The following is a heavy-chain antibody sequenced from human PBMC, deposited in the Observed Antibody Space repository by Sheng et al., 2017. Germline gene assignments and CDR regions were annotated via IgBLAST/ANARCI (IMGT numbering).Heavy chain of an antibody. Sequence: EVQLVESGGGSVQPGGSLRLSCAGSGFTFNTYEINWVRQVPGKGLEWLSYISSSGKTIYYADSVRGRFTMSRDNAKNSVYLQMNSLRDEDTAVYYCAREGGYHHYYYYMDVWGQGTTVTVS. V-gene: IGHV3-48*03. CDR3: AREGGYHHYYYYMDV. CDR2: ISSSGKTI. D-gene: IGHD2-2*01. J-gene: IGHJ6*02. CDR1: GFTFNTYE.